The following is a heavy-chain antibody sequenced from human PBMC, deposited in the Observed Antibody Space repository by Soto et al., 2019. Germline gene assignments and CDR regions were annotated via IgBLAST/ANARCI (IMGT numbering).Heavy chain of an antibody. D-gene: IGHD2-2*02. CDR1: GGSISRSTYY. V-gene: IGHV4-39*01. CDR3: ARQVPAAIRLGWFDP. Sequence: ETLSLTCTVSGGSISRSTYYWGWIRQPPGKGLEWIGSIYYSGSTYYRPSLKSRVTISVDTSKNQFSLKLSSVTAADTAVYYCARQVPAAIRLGWFDPWGQGTLVTVSS. CDR2: IYYSGST. J-gene: IGHJ5*02.